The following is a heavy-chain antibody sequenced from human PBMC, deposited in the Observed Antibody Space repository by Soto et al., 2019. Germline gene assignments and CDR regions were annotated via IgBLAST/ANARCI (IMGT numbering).Heavy chain of an antibody. CDR2: IYSSGSA. V-gene: IGHV4-31*03. J-gene: IGHJ5*02. D-gene: IGHD2-21*02. Sequence: QVQLQESGPGLVKPSQTLSLTCTVSGGSITSGGHYWSWIRQHPEKGLEWIGYIYSSGSAYYNPSPKXRXTXXVNTSTNQCSLKLSSVTAADTAVDYSAGGGSSNGDCVWFDPWGQGTLVTVSS. CDR1: GGSITSGGHY. CDR3: AGGGSSNGDCVWFDP.